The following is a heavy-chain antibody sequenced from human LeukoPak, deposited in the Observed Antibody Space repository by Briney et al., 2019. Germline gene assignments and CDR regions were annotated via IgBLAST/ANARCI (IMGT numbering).Heavy chain of an antibody. CDR1: GYTFTDYY. CDR2: INPNSGT. CDR3: ARNRWMDY. D-gene: IGHD1-1*01. Sequence: ASVKVSCKASGYTFTDYYMHWVRQAPGQGLEWMGRINPNSGTNYAQKFQGRVTMTRDTSISTACMELTRLTSDDTAVYYCARNRWMDYWGQGTLVTVSS. J-gene: IGHJ4*02. V-gene: IGHV1-2*06.